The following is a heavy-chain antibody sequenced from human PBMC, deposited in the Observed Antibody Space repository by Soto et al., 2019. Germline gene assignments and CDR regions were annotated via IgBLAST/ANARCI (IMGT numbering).Heavy chain of an antibody. CDR2: ISSSGRTQ. Sequence: GGSLRLSCAASGLTFTGYYMSWIRQAPGKGLEWISYISSSGRTQYYADSVKGRFIISRDNAKNSLYLQLNSLRAEDTAGEYSAPCRGHSRYDLWGPGTLVTVSS. CDR1: GLTFTGYY. J-gene: IGHJ5*02. D-gene: IGHD2-21*01. CDR3: APCRGHSRYDL. V-gene: IGHV3-11*01.